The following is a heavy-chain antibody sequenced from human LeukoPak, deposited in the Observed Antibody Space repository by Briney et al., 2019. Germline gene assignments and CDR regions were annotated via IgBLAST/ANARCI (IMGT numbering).Heavy chain of an antibody. Sequence: SETLSLTCAVYGGSFSNYYWSWIRQPPGKGLGWIGEITHSGSTNYNPSLKSRVSISVDTSKNQFSLRLTSVTAADTAVYYCAPIFGDYSDFDYWGQGTLVTVSS. CDR3: APIFGDYSDFDY. D-gene: IGHD4-17*01. CDR2: ITHSGST. J-gene: IGHJ4*01. CDR1: GGSFSNYY. V-gene: IGHV4-34*01.